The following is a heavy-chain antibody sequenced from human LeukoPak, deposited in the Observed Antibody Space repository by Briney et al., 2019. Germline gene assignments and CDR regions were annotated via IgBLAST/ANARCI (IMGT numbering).Heavy chain of an antibody. Sequence: PGGSLRLSCAASGFTFSSYWMSWVRQAPGKGLEWVANIKQDGSEKYYVDSVKGRFTISRDNAKNSLYLQMNSLRAEDTAVYYCAREAVMITFGGVIVFDYWGQGTLVTVSS. CDR2: IKQDGSEK. J-gene: IGHJ4*02. CDR3: AREAVMITFGGVIVFDY. V-gene: IGHV3-7*01. D-gene: IGHD3-16*02. CDR1: GFTFSSYW.